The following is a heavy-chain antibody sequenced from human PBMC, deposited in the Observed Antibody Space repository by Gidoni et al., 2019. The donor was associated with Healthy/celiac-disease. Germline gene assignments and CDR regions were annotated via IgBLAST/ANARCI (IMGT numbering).Heavy chain of an antibody. J-gene: IGHJ4*02. V-gene: IGHV2-70*01. CDR3: ARGEFGGVIAGVFDY. D-gene: IGHD3-16*02. CDR1: GFSLSTSGMC. Sequence: QVTLRESGPALVKPTQTLTLTCTFSGFSLSTSGMCVSWIRQPPGKALEWLALIDWDDDKYYSTSLKTRLTISKDTSKNQVVLTMTNMDPVDTATYYCARGEFGGVIAGVFDYWGQGTLVTVSS. CDR2: IDWDDDK.